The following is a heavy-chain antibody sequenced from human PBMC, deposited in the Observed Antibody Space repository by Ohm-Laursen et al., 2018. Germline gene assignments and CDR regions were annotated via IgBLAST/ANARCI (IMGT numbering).Heavy chain of an antibody. V-gene: IGHV3-30*03. CDR3: ARDIRTMAGRDV. CDR2: ISKDGSNT. D-gene: IGHD4/OR15-4a*01. Sequence: SLRLSCAASGFTFSSYGMHWVRQAPGKGLEWMAGISKDGSNTYYGHSVEGRFTISRDNSMNTLYLQMNSLRPEDTAVYYCARDIRTMAGRDVWGQGTTVTVSS. J-gene: IGHJ6*02. CDR1: GFTFSSYG.